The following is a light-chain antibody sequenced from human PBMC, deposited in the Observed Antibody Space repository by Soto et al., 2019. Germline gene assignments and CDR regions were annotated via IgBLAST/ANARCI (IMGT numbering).Light chain of an antibody. CDR3: QQYNSYRWT. CDR1: QSISSW. Sequence: DIQMSQSPATLSASLGDRVTITCRASQSISSWLAWYQQKPGKAPKLLIYDASSLESGVPSRFRGSGSGTEFTLTISSLQPDDFEPYYCQQYNSYRWTFGQGTKVDIK. V-gene: IGKV1-5*01. CDR2: DAS. J-gene: IGKJ1*01.